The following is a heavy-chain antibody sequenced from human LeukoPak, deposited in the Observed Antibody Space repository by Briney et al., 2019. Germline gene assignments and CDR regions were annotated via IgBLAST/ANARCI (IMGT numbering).Heavy chain of an antibody. J-gene: IGHJ3*02. Sequence: SETLSLTCTVSGVSISSSSYYWGWIRQPPGKGLEWIGSIYYSGSTYYNPSLKSRVTISVDTSKNQFSLKLSSVTAADTAVYYCARYSSGYHAFDIWGQGTMVTVYS. CDR2: IYYSGST. CDR1: GVSISSSSYY. CDR3: ARYSSGYHAFDI. D-gene: IGHD3-22*01. V-gene: IGHV4-39*01.